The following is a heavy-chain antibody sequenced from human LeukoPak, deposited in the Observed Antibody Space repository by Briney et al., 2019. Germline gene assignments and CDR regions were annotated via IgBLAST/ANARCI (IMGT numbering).Heavy chain of an antibody. CDR3: ARVAAVAGLDY. Sequence: GASVKVSCKASGYTFSSYSMNWVRQAPGKGLEWVSSISSSSSYIYYADSVKGRFTISRDNAKNSLYLQMNSLRAEDTAVYYCARVAAVAGLDYWGQGTLVTVSS. J-gene: IGHJ4*02. CDR1: GYTFSSYS. CDR2: ISSSSSYI. D-gene: IGHD6-19*01. V-gene: IGHV3-21*01.